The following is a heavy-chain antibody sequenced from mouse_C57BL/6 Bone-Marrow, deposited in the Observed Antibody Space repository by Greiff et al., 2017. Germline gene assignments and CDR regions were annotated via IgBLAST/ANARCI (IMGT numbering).Heavy chain of an antibody. J-gene: IGHJ4*01. D-gene: IGHD4-1*02. CDR2: ISSGSSTI. V-gene: IGHV5-17*01. Sequence: EVKLMESGGGLVKPGGSLKLSCAASGFTFSDYGMHWVRQAPEKGLEWVAYISSGSSTIYYADTVKGRFNISRDNSKNTLFLQMTSLRSEDTAMYYCARPRVLQLDYAMDYWGQGTSVTVSS. CDR1: GFTFSDYG. CDR3: ARPRVLQLDYAMDY.